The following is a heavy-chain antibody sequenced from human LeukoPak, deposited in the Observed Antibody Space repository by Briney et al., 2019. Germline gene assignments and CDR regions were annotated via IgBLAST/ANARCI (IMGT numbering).Heavy chain of an antibody. CDR2: ISAYNGNT. Sequence: ASVKVSCTASGYTFTSYGISWVRQAPGQGLEWMGWISAYNGNTNYAEKLQGRVTMTTDTFTSTAYMELRSRRSDETAVYYCARVYNWNWAGFSDYWGQGTLVTVSS. J-gene: IGHJ4*02. D-gene: IGHD1-7*01. V-gene: IGHV1-18*01. CDR3: ARVYNWNWAGFSDY. CDR1: GYTFTSYG.